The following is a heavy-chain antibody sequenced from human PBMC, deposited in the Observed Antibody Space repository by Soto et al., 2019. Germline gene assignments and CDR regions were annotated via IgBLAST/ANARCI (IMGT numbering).Heavy chain of an antibody. Sequence: PSETLSLTCTVSGGSISTSVYYWGWIRQPPGRGLEWMANIYYSGSAYYKTSLKSRVSTSVDTSKKKFSMKLRAVTAADTAVYYCARQGSRAFDIWGQGTMVT. CDR2: IYYSGSA. V-gene: IGHV4-39*01. J-gene: IGHJ3*02. D-gene: IGHD2-15*01. CDR3: ARQGSRAFDI. CDR1: GGSISTSVYY.